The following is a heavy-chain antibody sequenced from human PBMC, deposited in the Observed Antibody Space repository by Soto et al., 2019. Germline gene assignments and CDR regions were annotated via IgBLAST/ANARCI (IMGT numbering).Heavy chain of an antibody. CDR1: GFTFSDHY. J-gene: IGHJ4*01. CDR3: SRFMGTSFDL. CDR2: ARNKVNGYTI. Sequence: GGSLRLSCVASGFTFSDHYMDWVRQAPGTGLEWVGRARNKVNGYTITYAASVKGRFTISRDDSKNSLYLHMSSLKTEDTAVYFCSRFMGTSFDLWGHGTLVTVSS. V-gene: IGHV3-72*01.